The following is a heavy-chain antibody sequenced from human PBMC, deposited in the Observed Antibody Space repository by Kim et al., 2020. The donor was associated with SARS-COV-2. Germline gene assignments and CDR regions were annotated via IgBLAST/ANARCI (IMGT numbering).Heavy chain of an antibody. Sequence: GGSLRLSCAASGFSLSNYWMHWVRQAPGKGLAWVSRIKSDGSSTSNADSVKGRFTISRDNAKNTLYLQMNSLRAEDTAVYYCARGNGMDVWGQGTTVTVSS. CDR3: ARGNGMDV. J-gene: IGHJ6*02. CDR1: GFSLSNYW. D-gene: IGHD2-8*01. CDR2: IKSDGSST. V-gene: IGHV3-74*01.